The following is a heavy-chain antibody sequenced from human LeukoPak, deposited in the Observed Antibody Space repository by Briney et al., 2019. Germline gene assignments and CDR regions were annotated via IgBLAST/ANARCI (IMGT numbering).Heavy chain of an antibody. V-gene: IGHV4-59*08. CDR1: GGSISSYY. CDR3: ARHKPIVSIVVVSLYFDY. D-gene: IGHD3-22*01. CDR2: IYYSGST. J-gene: IGHJ4*02. Sequence: SETLSLTCTGSGGSISSYYWSWIRQPPGKGLEWIGYIYYSGSTYYNPSLKSRVTISVDTSKNQFSLKLSSVTAAYTAVYYCARHKPIVSIVVVSLYFDYWGQETLVTVSS.